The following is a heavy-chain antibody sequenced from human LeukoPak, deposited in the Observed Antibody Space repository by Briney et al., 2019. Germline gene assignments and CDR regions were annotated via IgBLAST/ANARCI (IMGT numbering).Heavy chain of an antibody. CDR2: IYTSGST. J-gene: IGHJ6*03. D-gene: IGHD3-10*01. CDR1: GGSISSGSYY. V-gene: IGHV4-61*02. CDR3: ARGFGGAVYYYMDV. Sequence: SETLSLTCTVSGGSISSGSYYWSWIRQPAGKGLEWIGRIYTSGSTNYNPSLKSRVTISVDTSKNQFSLKLSSVTAADTAVYYCARGFGGAVYYYMDVWGKGTTVTVSS.